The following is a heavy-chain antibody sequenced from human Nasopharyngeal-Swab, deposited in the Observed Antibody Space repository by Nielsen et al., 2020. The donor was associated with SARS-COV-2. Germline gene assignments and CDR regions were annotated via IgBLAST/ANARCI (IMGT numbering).Heavy chain of an antibody. V-gene: IGHV3-66*01. J-gene: IGHJ5*02. D-gene: IGHD3-10*01. CDR2: IYTGGST. CDR3: AILEGNGSGSP. CDR1: GFTVSSNY. Sequence: GGSLRLSCAASGFTVSSNYMNWVRQAPGKGLEWVSVIYTGGSTYYADSVKGRFTISRDNSKNTLYLQMNNLRAEDTAVYYCAILEGNGSGSPWGQGTLVTVSS.